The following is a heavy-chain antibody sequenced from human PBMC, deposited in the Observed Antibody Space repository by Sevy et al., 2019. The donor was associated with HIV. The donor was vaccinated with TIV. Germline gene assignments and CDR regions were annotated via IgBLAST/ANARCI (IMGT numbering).Heavy chain of an antibody. Sequence: GGSLRLSCAASGFTFSDYAIHWVRLAPGKGLEWLADISYHGRNQFYADSVRGRFTISRDDSKNTVYLQMNSLRPDDTAVYYCARKQFVLPFDYWGQGTLVTVSS. D-gene: IGHD6-6*01. CDR2: ISYHGRNQ. CDR1: GFTFSDYA. CDR3: ARKQFVLPFDY. V-gene: IGHV3-30*04. J-gene: IGHJ4*02.